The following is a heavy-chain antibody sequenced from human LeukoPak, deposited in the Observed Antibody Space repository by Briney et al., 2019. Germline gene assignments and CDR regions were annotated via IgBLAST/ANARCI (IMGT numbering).Heavy chain of an antibody. CDR1: GFTVSSNS. Sequence: GGSLRLSCTVSGFTVSSNSMSWVRQAPGKGLEWVSYISSSSSTIYYADSVKGRFTISRDNAKNSLYLQMNSLRAEDTAVYYCARAPPITIFGVIHRNDYWGQGTLVTVSS. J-gene: IGHJ4*02. V-gene: IGHV3-48*01. CDR3: ARAPPITIFGVIHRNDY. D-gene: IGHD3-3*01. CDR2: ISSSSSTI.